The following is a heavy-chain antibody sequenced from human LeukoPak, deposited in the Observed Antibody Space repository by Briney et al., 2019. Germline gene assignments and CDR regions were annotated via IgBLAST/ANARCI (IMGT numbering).Heavy chain of an antibody. J-gene: IGHJ3*02. Sequence: SETLSLTCTVSGVSISSYSWSWIRQPPGKGLEWIGYIYYSGSTNYNPSLKSRVTISVDTSKNQFSLKLSSVTAADTAVYYCATISDFWSGYSVANDAFDIWGRGTMVTVSS. D-gene: IGHD3-3*01. CDR2: IYYSGST. CDR1: GVSISSYS. CDR3: ATISDFWSGYSVANDAFDI. V-gene: IGHV4-59*01.